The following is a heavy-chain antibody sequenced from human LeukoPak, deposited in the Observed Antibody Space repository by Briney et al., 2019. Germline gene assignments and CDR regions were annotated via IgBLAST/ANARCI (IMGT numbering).Heavy chain of an antibody. CDR1: GFTVSSKY. CDR2: IYSGGST. CDR3: PRGPTLARALNY. J-gene: IGHJ4*02. V-gene: IGHV3-66*02. Sequence: GGSLRLSCAASGFTVSSKYMSWVRQAQGEGMGWDSVIYSGGSTYYEESVKGRFTISRDNSKNKPSLQMKGWRAEATAGNYFPRGPTLARALNYWGQGTLVTVSS. D-gene: IGHD1-26*01.